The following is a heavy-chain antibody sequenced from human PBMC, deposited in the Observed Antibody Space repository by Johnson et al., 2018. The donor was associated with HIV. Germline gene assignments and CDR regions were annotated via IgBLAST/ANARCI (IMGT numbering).Heavy chain of an antibody. CDR3: ARESTPWGGDFVGYGYGLDM. V-gene: IGHV3-11*04. CDR1: GFNFKDYY. D-gene: IGHD5-18*01. Sequence: VQLVESGGGVVKPGGSLRLSCAASGFNFKDYYMNWVRQAPGKGLEWVSHISSSGTTKKFADSVKGRFTVSRDNAKKVLYLEMKSLRVEDTAIYYCARESTPWGGDFVGYGYGLDMWGQGTMVAVSS. J-gene: IGHJ3*02. CDR2: ISSSGTTK.